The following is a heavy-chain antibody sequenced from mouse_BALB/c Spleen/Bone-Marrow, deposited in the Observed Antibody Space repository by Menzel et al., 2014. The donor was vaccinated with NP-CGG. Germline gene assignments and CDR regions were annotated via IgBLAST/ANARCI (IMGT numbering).Heavy chain of an antibody. CDR2: IYCGDGDT. Sequence: VQLQQSGPELARPGASVKISCKASGYTFTSYWMQWVKQRPGQGLEWIGAIYCGDGDTSYTQKFKGKATLTADKSSSTAYMQLSSLASEVSAVDCCESFYGYDDIDFWGQGTSVTVSS. CDR1: GYTFTSYW. J-gene: IGHJ4*01. V-gene: IGHV1-87*01. D-gene: IGHD2-2*01. CDR3: ESFYGYDDIDF.